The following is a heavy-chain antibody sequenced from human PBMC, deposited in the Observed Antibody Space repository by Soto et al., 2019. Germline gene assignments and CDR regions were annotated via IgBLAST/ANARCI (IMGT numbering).Heavy chain of an antibody. CDR2: ISDSGGST. CDR3: AASRSGPHYFDY. V-gene: IGHV3-23*01. D-gene: IGHD6-13*01. J-gene: IGHJ4*02. Sequence: EVHLLESGGGLVQPGGSLRLSCAASGFTFSSYAMSWVRQAPGKGLEWVSAISDSGGSTYDADSVKGRFTISRDNSKNTLSLQMNGLRAEDTAVDYCAASRSGPHYFDYWGQGTLVTVSS. CDR1: GFTFSSYA.